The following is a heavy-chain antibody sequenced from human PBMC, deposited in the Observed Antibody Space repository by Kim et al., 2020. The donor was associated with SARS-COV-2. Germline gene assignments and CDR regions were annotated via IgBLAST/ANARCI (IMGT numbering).Heavy chain of an antibody. Sequence: ASVKVSCKASGYTFTAYVMHWVRQAPGQGLEWMGWINPNSGGTYYPQKFQGRVTMTRDTSISTAYMELSSLRSDDTAVYYCARKVDTAFPGVWGQGTLVTVSS. CDR2: INPNSGGT. CDR3: ARKVDTAFPGV. D-gene: IGHD5-18*01. CDR1: GYTFTAYV. J-gene: IGHJ4*02. V-gene: IGHV1-2*02.